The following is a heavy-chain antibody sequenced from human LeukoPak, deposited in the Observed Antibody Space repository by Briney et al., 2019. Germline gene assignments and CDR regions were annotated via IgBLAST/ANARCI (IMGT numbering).Heavy chain of an antibody. CDR1: GYTFTSNY. J-gene: IGHJ4*02. Sequence: ASVKVSCKASGYTFTSNYIHWVRQAPGQGLEWMGMIYPRDGSTSYAQKFQGRVTVTRDTSTSTVHMELSGLRSEDTAVYYCARDQEGFNYWGQGTLVTVSS. V-gene: IGHV1-46*01. CDR3: ARDQEGFNY. CDR2: IYPRDGST.